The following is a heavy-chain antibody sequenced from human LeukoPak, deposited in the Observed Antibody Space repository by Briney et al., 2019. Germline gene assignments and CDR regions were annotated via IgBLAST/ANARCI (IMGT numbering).Heavy chain of an antibody. CDR1: GFTFGRYT. CDR3: ARDLLYGAARGSFDL. Sequence: GSLRLSCEASGFTFGRYTMNWVRQAPGKGLEWVSSISPTSIYIYYGDSVRGRFTISRDTAKNALYLEMNSLRAEDTAVFYCARDLLYGAARGSFDLWGQRTMVTVSS. D-gene: IGHD3-10*01. J-gene: IGHJ3*01. V-gene: IGHV3-21*01. CDR2: ISPTSIYI.